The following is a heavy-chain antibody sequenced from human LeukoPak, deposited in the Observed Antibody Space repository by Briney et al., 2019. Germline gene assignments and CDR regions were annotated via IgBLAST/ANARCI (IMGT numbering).Heavy chain of an antibody. CDR1: GYTFTGYY. J-gene: IGHJ4*02. V-gene: IGHV1-2*02. Sequence: ASVKVSCKASGYTFTGYYMHWVRQAPGQGLEWMGWINPNSGGTNYAQKFQGRVTMTRDTSISTAYMELSRLRSDDAAVYYCARGVSGTYRFDYWGQGTLVTVSS. D-gene: IGHD1-26*01. CDR3: ARGVSGTYRFDY. CDR2: INPNSGGT.